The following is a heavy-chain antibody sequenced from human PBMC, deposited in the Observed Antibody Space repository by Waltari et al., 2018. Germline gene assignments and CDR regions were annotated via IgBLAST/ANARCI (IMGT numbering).Heavy chain of an antibody. CDR2: IYHSGST. CDR3: AAPHCSSTSCHSGVYYGMDV. D-gene: IGHD2-2*01. J-gene: IGHJ6*02. V-gene: IGHV4-38-2*01. Sequence: QVQLQESGPGLVKPSETLSLTCAVSGYSISSGYYWGWIRQPPGKGLEWIGSIYHSGSTDYTPPLKSRVTISGDTSKNQFSLKLSSVTAADTAVYYCAAPHCSSTSCHSGVYYGMDVWGQGTTVTVSS. CDR1: GYSISSGYY.